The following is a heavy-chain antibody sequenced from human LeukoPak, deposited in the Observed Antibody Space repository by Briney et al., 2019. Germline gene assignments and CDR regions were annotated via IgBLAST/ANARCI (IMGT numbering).Heavy chain of an antibody. CDR1: GFTFSSYW. CDR3: VIFPTLWFPPTEAFDI. D-gene: IGHD2-21*01. Sequence: TGGSLRLSCAASGFTFSSYWMSWVRQAPAKGLEWVDNIKQDGSEKYYVESVKGRFTISRDNAKNSLYLQMNSLRAEDTAVYYCVIFPTLWFPPTEAFDIWGRGTMVSVSS. V-gene: IGHV3-7*01. CDR2: IKQDGSEK. J-gene: IGHJ3*02.